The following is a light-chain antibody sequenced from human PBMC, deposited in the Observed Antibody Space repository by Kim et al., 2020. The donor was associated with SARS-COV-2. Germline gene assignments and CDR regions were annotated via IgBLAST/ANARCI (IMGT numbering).Light chain of an antibody. J-gene: IGLJ3*02. CDR2: RDS. Sequence: ALGQTATMTCGGNNIGTKKVHWYQQRPGQAPLLFIYRDSHRPSGISEQFSGSNSGNTASLTISRAQAENEADFYCQVWDSTTASWVFGGGTQLTV. V-gene: IGLV3-9*01. CDR1: NIGTKK. CDR3: QVWDSTTASWV.